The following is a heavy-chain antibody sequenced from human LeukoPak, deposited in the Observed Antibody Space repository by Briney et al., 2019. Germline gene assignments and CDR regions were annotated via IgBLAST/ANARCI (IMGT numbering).Heavy chain of an antibody. J-gene: IGHJ3*02. D-gene: IGHD6-13*01. Sequence: GGSLRLSCAASGFTFSSYGMHWVRQAPGKGLEWVAVISYDGSNKYYADSVKGRFTISRDNSKNTLYLQMNSLRAEDTAVYYCARGWQQLVNDAFDIWGQGTMVTVSS. CDR2: ISYDGSNK. V-gene: IGHV3-30*03. CDR3: ARGWQQLVNDAFDI. CDR1: GFTFSSYG.